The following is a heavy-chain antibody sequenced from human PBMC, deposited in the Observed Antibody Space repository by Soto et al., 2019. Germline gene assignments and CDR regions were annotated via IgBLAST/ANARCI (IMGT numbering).Heavy chain of an antibody. Sequence: QVQLVESGGGVVQPGRSLRLSCAASGFTFSSYGMHWVRQAPGKGLEWVAVIWYDGSNKYYADSVKGRFTISRDNSKNTLYLQMNSLRAEDTAVYYCARDVEGGYGLWDYLGQGTLVTVSS. CDR1: GFTFSSYG. V-gene: IGHV3-33*01. D-gene: IGHD5-12*01. J-gene: IGHJ4*02. CDR3: ARDVEGGYGLWDY. CDR2: IWYDGSNK.